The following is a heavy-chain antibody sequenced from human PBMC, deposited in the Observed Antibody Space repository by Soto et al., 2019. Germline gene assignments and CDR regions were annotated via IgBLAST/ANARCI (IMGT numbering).Heavy chain of an antibody. V-gene: IGHV3-21*01. CDR1: GFTFSSYS. CDR3: ARDLDSSGWKGAPFDI. J-gene: IGHJ3*02. CDR2: ISSSSSYI. Sequence: PGGSLRLSCAASGFTFSSYSMNWVRQAPGKGLEWVSSISSSSSYIYYADSVKGRFTISRDNAKNSLYLQMNSLRAEDTAVYYCARDLDSSGWKGAPFDIWGQGTMVTVSS. D-gene: IGHD6-19*01.